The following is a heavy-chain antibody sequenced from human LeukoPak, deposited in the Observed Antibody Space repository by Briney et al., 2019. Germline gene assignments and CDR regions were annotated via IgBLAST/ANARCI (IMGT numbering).Heavy chain of an antibody. Sequence: PSETLSLNCTVSGGSISSYYWSWIRQPPGKGLEWIGYIYYSGSTNYNPSLKSRVTISVDTSKNQFSLKLSSVTAADTAVYYCARGISGWCVRGYYYGMDVWGQGTTVTVSS. V-gene: IGHV4-59*01. CDR2: IYYSGST. D-gene: IGHD6-19*01. CDR3: ARGISGWCVRGYYYGMDV. J-gene: IGHJ6*02. CDR1: GGSISSYY.